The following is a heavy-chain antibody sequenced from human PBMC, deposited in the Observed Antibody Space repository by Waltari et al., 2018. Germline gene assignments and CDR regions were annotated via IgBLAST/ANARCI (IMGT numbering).Heavy chain of an antibody. CDR1: GFTFSSYA. V-gene: IGHV3-23*04. CDR3: ASLGRFLEWLLWE. D-gene: IGHD3-3*01. Sequence: EVQLVESGGGLVQPGGSLRLSCAASGFTFSSYAMSWVRRAPGKGLEWVSAIGGSGGSTYYANSGKGRFTSSRDKSKNTLYLQMNSRRAEDTAVYYCASLGRFLEWLLWEWGQGTLVTVSS. CDR2: IGGSGGST. J-gene: IGHJ4*02.